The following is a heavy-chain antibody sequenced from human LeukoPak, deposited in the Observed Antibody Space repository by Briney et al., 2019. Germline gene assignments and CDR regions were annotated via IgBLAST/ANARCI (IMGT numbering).Heavy chain of an antibody. CDR1: GGSISSGGYY. CDR2: IYHSGST. V-gene: IGHV4-30-2*01. D-gene: IGHD3-3*01. Sequence: SETLSLTCTVSGGSISSGGYYWSWIRQPPGKGLEWIGYIYHSGSTYYNPSLKSRVTISVDRSKNQFSLKLSSVTAADTAVYYCARDRRFRIFGVVGDAFDIWGQGTMVTVSS. CDR3: ARDRRFRIFGVVGDAFDI. J-gene: IGHJ3*02.